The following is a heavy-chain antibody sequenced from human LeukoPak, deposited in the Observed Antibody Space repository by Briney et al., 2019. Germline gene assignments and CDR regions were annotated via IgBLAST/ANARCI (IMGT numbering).Heavy chain of an antibody. J-gene: IGHJ4*02. CDR1: GFTFSSYE. CDR2: ISWNSGSI. V-gene: IGHV3-9*03. D-gene: IGHD4-17*01. CDR3: ARFSTVTGFGY. Sequence: GGSLRLSCAASGFTFSSYEMNWVRQAPGKGLEWVSGISWNSGSIGYADSVKGRFTISRDNAKNSLYLQMNSLRAEDMALYYCARFSTVTGFGYWGQGTLVTVSS.